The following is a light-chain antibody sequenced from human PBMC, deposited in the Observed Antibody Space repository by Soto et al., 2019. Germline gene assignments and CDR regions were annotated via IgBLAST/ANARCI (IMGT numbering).Light chain of an antibody. CDR2: YDT. V-gene: IGLV3-21*04. J-gene: IGLJ1*01. CDR1: NIGSES. CDR3: QVWDSSSDHYV. Sequence: SYELTQPPSVSLAPGKTARITCGGNNIGSESVHWYQQKPGQAPVLVIYYDTDRPSGIPERFSGSNFGNTATLSISSVEAGDEADYYCQVWDSSSDHYVFGTGTKVTVL.